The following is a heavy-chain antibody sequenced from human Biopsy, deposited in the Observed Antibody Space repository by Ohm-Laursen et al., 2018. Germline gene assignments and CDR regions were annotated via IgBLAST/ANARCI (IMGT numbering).Heavy chain of an antibody. Sequence: SLRLSCAAPGFTLNKHVMHWVRQAPGKGLEWVAVIWFDETNKHYADSVKGRFTISRDNSKNMLYLQMNTLRDADTAVYYCARDPRDTALGIFDYWGQGSLVTVSS. V-gene: IGHV3-33*01. CDR2: IWFDETNK. CDR3: ARDPRDTALGIFDY. J-gene: IGHJ4*02. D-gene: IGHD5-18*01. CDR1: GFTLNKHV.